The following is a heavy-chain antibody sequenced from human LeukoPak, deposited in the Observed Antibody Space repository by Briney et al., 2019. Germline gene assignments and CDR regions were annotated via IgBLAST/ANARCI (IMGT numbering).Heavy chain of an antibody. V-gene: IGHV1-3*01. CDR3: ARERDDDPFDI. J-gene: IGHJ3*02. Sequence: ASVKVSCKAFGDSSRTNAIVWLRQAPGQRPEWMGWISAGSGNTKYSQTFQDRLTLTRDTAASTVYMDLSSLRPEDTAVYFCARERDDDPFDIWGQGTLVIVSS. CDR2: ISAGSGNT. D-gene: IGHD1-1*01. CDR1: GDSSRTNA.